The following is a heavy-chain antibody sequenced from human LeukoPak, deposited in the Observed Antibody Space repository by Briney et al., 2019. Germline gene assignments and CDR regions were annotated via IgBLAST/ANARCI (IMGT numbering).Heavy chain of an antibody. Sequence: GGSLRLSCVTSGFFFNSYWMSWVRQAPGKGLEWVANENQDGSEICYVDSVKGRFIMSRDNAKNSLYLQMNSLRAEDTAVYYCARDGNWGQGTLVTVSS. V-gene: IGHV3-7*01. D-gene: IGHD1-1*01. CDR3: ARDGN. J-gene: IGHJ4*02. CDR2: ENQDGSEI. CDR1: GFFFNSYW.